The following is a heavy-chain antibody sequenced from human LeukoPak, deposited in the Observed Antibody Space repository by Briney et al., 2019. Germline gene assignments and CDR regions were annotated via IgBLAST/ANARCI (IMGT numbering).Heavy chain of an antibody. Sequence: SETLSLTCAVSGGSFSGYYWSWIRQPPGKGLEWIGEINHSGSTNYNPSLKSRVTISVDTSKNQFSLKLSSVTAADTAVYYCARGDAMVRGVSWWFDPWGQGTLVTVSS. D-gene: IGHD3-10*01. V-gene: IGHV4-34*01. CDR2: INHSGST. J-gene: IGHJ5*02. CDR1: GGSFSGYY. CDR3: ARGDAMVRGVSWWFDP.